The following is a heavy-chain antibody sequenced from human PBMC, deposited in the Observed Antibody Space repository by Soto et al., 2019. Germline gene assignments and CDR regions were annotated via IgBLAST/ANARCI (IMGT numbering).Heavy chain of an antibody. CDR2: ISYGSTAI. CDR1: GFTFSRHP. CDR3: ARDPAVGSTGWYYFDS. V-gene: IGHV3-48*02. J-gene: IGHJ4*02. D-gene: IGHD6-19*01. Sequence: EVQLVESGGGLVQPGGSLRLSCAASGFTFSRHPMNWVRQAPGKGLEWVAYISYGSTAIYYADSVRGRFTISRDNAKDSLYLQMNSLRDEDTAVYYCARDPAVGSTGWYYFDSWGQGTLVTVSS.